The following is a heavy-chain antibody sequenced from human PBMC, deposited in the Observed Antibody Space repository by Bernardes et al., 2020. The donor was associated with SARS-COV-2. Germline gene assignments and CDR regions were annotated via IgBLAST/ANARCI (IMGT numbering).Heavy chain of an antibody. V-gene: IGHV1-46*01. Sequence: ASVKVSCKASGYTFTSYYMHWVRQAPGQGLEWMGIINPSGGSTSYAQKFQGRVTMTRDTSTSTVYMELSSLRSEDTAVYYCARARGDLAAAGTGAFDIWGQGTMVTVSS. D-gene: IGHD6-13*01. CDR1: GYTFTSYY. CDR3: ARARGDLAAAGTGAFDI. J-gene: IGHJ3*02. CDR2: INPSGGST.